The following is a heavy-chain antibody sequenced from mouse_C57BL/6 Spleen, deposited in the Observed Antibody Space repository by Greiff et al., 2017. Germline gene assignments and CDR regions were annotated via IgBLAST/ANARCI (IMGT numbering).Heavy chain of an antibody. J-gene: IGHJ4*01. V-gene: IGHV1-18*01. CDR2: INPNNGGT. CDR1: GYTFTDYN. CDR3: ARRGPRYGSSLFYAMDY. D-gene: IGHD1-1*01. Sequence: VQLQQSGPELVKPGASVKIPCKASGYTFTDYNMDWVKQSHGKSLEWIGDINPNNGGTIYNQKFKGKATLTVDKSSSTAYMELRSLTSEDTAVYYCARRGPRYGSSLFYAMDYWGQGTSVTVSS.